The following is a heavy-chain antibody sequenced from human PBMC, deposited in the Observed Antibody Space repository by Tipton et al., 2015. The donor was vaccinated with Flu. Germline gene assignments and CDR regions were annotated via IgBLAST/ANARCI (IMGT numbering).Heavy chain of an antibody. CDR1: GFTVSTSY. V-gene: IGHV3-53*01. D-gene: IGHD1-14*01. J-gene: IGHJ4*02. Sequence: SLRLSCAVSGFTVSTSYMSWVRQPPGKGLEWVSIVYDDGRTYYADSVEGRFAISRDNSKNILYLQMNSLRADDTAVYFCVRDEGGTYPDWGQGTLVTVSS. CDR3: VRDEGGTYPD. CDR2: VYDDGRT.